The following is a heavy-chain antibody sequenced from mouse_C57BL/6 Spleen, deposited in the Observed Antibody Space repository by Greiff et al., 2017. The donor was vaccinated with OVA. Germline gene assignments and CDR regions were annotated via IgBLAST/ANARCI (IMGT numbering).Heavy chain of an antibody. Sequence: VQLQQSGAELVRPGTSVTVSCKASGYAFTNYLIEWVKQRPGQGLEWIGVINPGSGGTNYNEKFKGKATLTADKSSSTAYMQLSSLTSEDSAVYFCARGPLYYGSSQAWFAYWGQGTLVTVSA. CDR1: GYAFTNYL. CDR2: INPGSGGT. CDR3: ARGPLYYGSSQAWFAY. D-gene: IGHD1-1*01. J-gene: IGHJ3*01. V-gene: IGHV1-54*01.